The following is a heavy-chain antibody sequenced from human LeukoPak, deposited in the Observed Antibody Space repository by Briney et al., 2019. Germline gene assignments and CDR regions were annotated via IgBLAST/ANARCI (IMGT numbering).Heavy chain of an antibody. CDR1: GFTFSSYA. J-gene: IGHJ4*02. Sequence: GRSLRLSCAASGFTFSSYAMSWVRQAPGKGLEWVANIKYDGSEKYYVDSVKGRFTISGDNAKNSLYLQMDSLRAEDTAVFYCVRGYSNWGQGTLVTVSS. V-gene: IGHV3-7*01. CDR2: IKYDGSEK. D-gene: IGHD6-13*01. CDR3: VRGYSN.